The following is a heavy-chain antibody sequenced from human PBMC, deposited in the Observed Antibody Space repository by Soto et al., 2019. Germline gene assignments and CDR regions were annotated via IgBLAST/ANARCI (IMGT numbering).Heavy chain of an antibody. CDR2: ISAYNGNT. D-gene: IGHD2-15*01. J-gene: IGHJ5*02. CDR3: ARTSDIVVARDKWFDH. Sequence: QVQLVQSGAEVKKPGASVKVSCKASGYTFTSYGISWVRQAPGQGLEWMGWISAYNGNTNYAQKLQGRVTMTIDTFSSTAYMELSRLRSDDTTMYYCARTSDIVVARDKWFDHWGQGTLVTVS. CDR1: GYTFTSYG. V-gene: IGHV1-18*04.